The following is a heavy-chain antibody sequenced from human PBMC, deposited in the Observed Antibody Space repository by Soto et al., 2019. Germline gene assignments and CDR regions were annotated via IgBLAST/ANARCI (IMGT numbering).Heavy chain of an antibody. CDR1: GGSITRRSSY. D-gene: IGHD3-10*01. J-gene: IGHJ4*02. Sequence: SETLSLTCIVSGGSITRRSSYWAWIHQPPGKGLEWVGTFYDGNTYHNPSLRSRITIAVDTSKNQFSLKLNSAAAADTAFYYCATTRGLAVGGSFDYWGQGMLVTVSS. V-gene: IGHV4-39*01. CDR3: ATTRGLAVGGSFDY. CDR2: FYDGNT.